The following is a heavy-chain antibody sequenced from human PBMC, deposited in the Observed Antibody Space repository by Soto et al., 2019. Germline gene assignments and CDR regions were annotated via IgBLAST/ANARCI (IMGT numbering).Heavy chain of an antibody. CDR1: GYAFTTYG. V-gene: IGHV1-18*01. D-gene: IGHD1-1*01. Sequence: QVHLVQSGAEVKKPGASVKVSCKGSGYAFTTYGITWVRQAPGQGIEWMGWISAHNGNPNYAQKLQGRVTVTRDTSTSTAYMELRSLRSDDTAVYYCARGRYGDYWGQGALVTVSS. J-gene: IGHJ4*02. CDR3: ARGRYGDY. CDR2: ISAHNGNP.